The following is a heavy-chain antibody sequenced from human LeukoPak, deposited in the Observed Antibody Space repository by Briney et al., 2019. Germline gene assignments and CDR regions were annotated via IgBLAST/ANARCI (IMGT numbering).Heavy chain of an antibody. CDR3: ARATLISLVVISSY. D-gene: IGHD3-22*01. Sequence: GGSLRLSCAASGFTFSSYWMHWVRQVPGEGPVWISRTSTDGTTTTYADSVKGRFTISRDNAKNTLYLQMNSLRAEDTAVYYCARATLISLVVISSYWGQGTLVTVSS. CDR2: TSTDGTTT. V-gene: IGHV3-74*01. CDR1: GFTFSSYW. J-gene: IGHJ4*02.